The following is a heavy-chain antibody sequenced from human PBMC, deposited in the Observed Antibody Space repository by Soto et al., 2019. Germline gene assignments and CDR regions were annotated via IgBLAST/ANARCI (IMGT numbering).Heavy chain of an antibody. CDR2: FNHSGDT. D-gene: IGHD1-26*01. V-gene: IGHV4-34*01. J-gene: IGHJ4*02. CDR1: GGSLSGYY. Sequence: QVQLQQRGAGLLKPSETLSLTCAVYGGSLSGYYWSWIRQPPGKALEWIGEFNHSGDTNYNPSLKSRVSISADTSKNEVFLNLSSVTAADTAMYHCARHHVRGRTIAGAAEFWGQGTLVTVSS. CDR3: ARHHVRGRTIAGAAEF.